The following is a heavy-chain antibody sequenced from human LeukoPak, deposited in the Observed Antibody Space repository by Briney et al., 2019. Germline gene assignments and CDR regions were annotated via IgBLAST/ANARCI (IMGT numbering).Heavy chain of an antibody. CDR2: ISGSAGDT. CDR3: ARRGGDNGWGAFDV. V-gene: IGHV3-23*01. J-gene: IGHJ3*01. Sequence: GGSLRLSCAASGFTFSNYAMSWVRQAPGKGLEWVSTISGSAGDTVYADSVEGRFTISRDGSRMISLQMNFLRGEDTAVYYCARRGGDNGWGAFDVWGQGSMVTVSS. CDR1: GFTFSNYA. D-gene: IGHD4-23*01.